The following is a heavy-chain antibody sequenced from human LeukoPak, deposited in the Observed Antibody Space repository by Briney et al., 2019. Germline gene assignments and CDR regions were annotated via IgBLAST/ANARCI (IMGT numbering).Heavy chain of an antibody. Sequence: AASVKVSCKASGYTFTGYYMHWVRQAPGQGLEWMGWINPNSGGTNYAQMFQGRVTMTRDTSISTAYMELSRLRSDDTAVYYCARIVVVPAADNWFDPWGQGTLVTVSS. V-gene: IGHV1-2*02. CDR1: GYTFTGYY. D-gene: IGHD2-2*01. CDR2: INPNSGGT. J-gene: IGHJ5*02. CDR3: ARIVVVPAADNWFDP.